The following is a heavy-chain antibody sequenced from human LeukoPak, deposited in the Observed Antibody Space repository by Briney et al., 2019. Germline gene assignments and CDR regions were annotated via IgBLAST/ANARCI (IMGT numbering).Heavy chain of an antibody. D-gene: IGHD6-13*01. CDR3: VKSCGGIGGPGIRYFDF. J-gene: IGHJ4*02. CDR1: GFSVSDNY. Sequence: GGSLRLSCAASGFSVSDNYIHWVRQPPGKGLEWVSVIYTGGSAHYADSVKGRFTISRDNSKSTLYLQMTSLRAADTAIYYCVKSCGGIGGPGIRYFDFWGRGTLVTVSS. CDR2: IYTGGSA. V-gene: IGHV3-53*01.